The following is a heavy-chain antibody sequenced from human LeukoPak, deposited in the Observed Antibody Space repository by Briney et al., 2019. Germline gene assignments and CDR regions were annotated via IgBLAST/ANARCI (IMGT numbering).Heavy chain of an antibody. CDR2: IYSVGST. CDR1: GFTVSSNY. Sequence: GGSLRLSCAASGFTVSSNYMSWVRQAPGKVLEWVSVIYSVGSTYYADSVKGRFTISRDNSKNTLYLQMNSMRAEDTAVYYCASSRWELAPHAYWGQGTLVTVSS. V-gene: IGHV3-66*01. CDR3: ASSRWELAPHAY. J-gene: IGHJ4*02. D-gene: IGHD1-26*01.